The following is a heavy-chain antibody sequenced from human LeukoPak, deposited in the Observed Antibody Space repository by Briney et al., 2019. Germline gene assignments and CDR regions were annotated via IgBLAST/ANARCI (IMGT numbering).Heavy chain of an antibody. Sequence: GGSLRLTCAASGFTFSTFSMHWIRQAPGKGLEWVAVFSSDGRSTFYAENVQGRFTLSRDNSKNTLSLQMNSLRAEDTAVYYCAKSYDYHAGSFDRWGRGSLVTVSS. D-gene: IGHD3-10*01. CDR2: FSSDGRST. CDR3: AKSYDYHAGSFDR. CDR1: GFTFSTFS. J-gene: IGHJ4*02. V-gene: IGHV3-30*18.